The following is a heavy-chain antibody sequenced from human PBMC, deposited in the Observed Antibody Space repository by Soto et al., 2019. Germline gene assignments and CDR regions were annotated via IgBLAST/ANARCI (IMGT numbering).Heavy chain of an antibody. CDR1: GFTFSSYA. CDR2: ISGSGGST. Sequence: EVQLLESGGGLVQPGGSLRLSCAASGFTFSSYAMSWVRQAPGKGLEWVSAISGSGGSTYYADSVKGRFTISRDNSKNTLYLQLNSLRAEDTAVYYCAKRNEIEKERDYDYIWGSYRYTGLDYWGQGTLVTVSS. V-gene: IGHV3-23*01. CDR3: AKRNEIEKERDYDYIWGSYRYTGLDY. D-gene: IGHD3-16*02. J-gene: IGHJ4*02.